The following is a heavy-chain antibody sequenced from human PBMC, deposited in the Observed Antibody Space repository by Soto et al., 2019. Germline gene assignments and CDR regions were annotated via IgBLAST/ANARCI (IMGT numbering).Heavy chain of an antibody. CDR2: ISSYTGDT. D-gene: IGHD3-10*01. Sequence: QVQLVQSGAEMKTPAASVKVSCMASDYTFGSYGISWVRQAPGLGLEWIGWISSYTGDTNQAPSFHGRLPRTTETSTSTAYMELRSLRSDDTAMYYCARDYFGSGRSKFDYWGQGTLVTVSS. CDR3: ARDYFGSGRSKFDY. V-gene: IGHV1-18*01. CDR1: DYTFGSYG. J-gene: IGHJ4*02.